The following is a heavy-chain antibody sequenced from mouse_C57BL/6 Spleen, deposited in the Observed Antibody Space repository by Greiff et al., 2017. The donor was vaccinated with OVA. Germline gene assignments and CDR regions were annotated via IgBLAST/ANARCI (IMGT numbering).Heavy chain of an antibody. D-gene: IGHD2-4*01. CDR2: INTGSGGT. CDR1: GYAFTNYL. V-gene: IGHV1-54*01. J-gene: IGHJ2*01. CDR3: ARYDYDVDFDY. Sequence: VQLKQSGAELVRPGASVKVSCEASGYAFTNYLIEWVQQRPGQGLEWIGVINTGSGGTNYNEKFKGKATLSADKSSSTAYMQLSSLTSEDSAVYFCARYDYDVDFDYWGQGTTLTVSS.